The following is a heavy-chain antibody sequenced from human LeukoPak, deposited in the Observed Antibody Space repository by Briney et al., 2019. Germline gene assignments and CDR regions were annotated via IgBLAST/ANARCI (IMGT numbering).Heavy chain of an antibody. CDR1: GYTFTSYY. Sequence: GASVKLSFNSSGYTFTSYYMHWVRQAPGQGLEWMGIINPSGGSTSYAQKFQGRVTMTRDTSTSTVYMELSSLRSEDTAVYYCARDRSPPQYSGSHGGAFDIWGHATMVTVSS. CDR3: ARDRSPPQYSGSHGGAFDI. J-gene: IGHJ3*02. CDR2: INPSGGST. V-gene: IGHV1-46*01. D-gene: IGHD1-26*01.